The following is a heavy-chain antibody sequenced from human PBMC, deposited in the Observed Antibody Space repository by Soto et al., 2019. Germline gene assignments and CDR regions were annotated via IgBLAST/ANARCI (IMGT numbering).Heavy chain of an antibody. Sequence: ASVKVSCKASGYTFTSYAMHWVRQALGRRLELMGWINAGNGNTKYSQKFQGRVTITRDTSASTAYMELSSLRSEDTAVYYCATSITMVRGVQGDYYGMDVWGQGTTVTVSS. D-gene: IGHD3-10*01. CDR2: INAGNGNT. CDR1: GYTFTSYA. J-gene: IGHJ6*02. CDR3: ATSITMVRGVQGDYYGMDV. V-gene: IGHV1-3*01.